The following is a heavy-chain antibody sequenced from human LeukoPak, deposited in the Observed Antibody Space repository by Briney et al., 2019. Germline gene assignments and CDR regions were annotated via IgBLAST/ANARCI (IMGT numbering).Heavy chain of an antibody. Sequence: PGGSLRLSCAASGFTFSRYWMSWVRQAPGKGLEWVANIKQDGSEKYYADSVKGRFTISRDNAKNSLYLQMNSLRAEDTAVYYCARVFIGDYGDYQFDYWGQGTLVTASS. J-gene: IGHJ4*02. CDR1: GFTFSRYW. CDR2: IKQDGSEK. V-gene: IGHV3-7*01. D-gene: IGHD4-17*01. CDR3: ARVFIGDYGDYQFDY.